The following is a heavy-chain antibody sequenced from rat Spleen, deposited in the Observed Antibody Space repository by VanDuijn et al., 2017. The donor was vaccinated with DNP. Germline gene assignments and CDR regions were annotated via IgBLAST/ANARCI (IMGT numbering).Heavy chain of an antibody. Sequence: QVQLKESGPVLVQASETLSLTCTVSGFSLTNYGVIWVRQSPGKGLEWMGIIWGHGSTDYNSALKSRLSINRDTSKSQVFLKMSSLKTEDTATYYCARCPIITMMVPWFAYWGQGTLVTVSS. V-gene: IGHV2S75*01. CDR1: GFSLTNYG. J-gene: IGHJ3*01. CDR2: IWGHGST. CDR3: ARCPIITMMVPWFAY. D-gene: IGHD1-12*03.